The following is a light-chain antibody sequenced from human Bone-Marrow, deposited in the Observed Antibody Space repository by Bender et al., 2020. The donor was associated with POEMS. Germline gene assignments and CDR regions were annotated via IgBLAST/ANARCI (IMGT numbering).Light chain of an antibody. CDR2: KDN. CDR3: LSADSSGSFMV. V-gene: IGLV3-25*03. J-gene: IGLJ3*02. Sequence: SYELTQPPSVAVSPGQTARITCSGDALPNQYAYWYQQKPGQAPVVVIYKDNERPSGIPERFSGSNSGTTATLTITGVQAEDEADYYCLSADSSGSFMVFGGGTKLTVL. CDR1: ALPNQY.